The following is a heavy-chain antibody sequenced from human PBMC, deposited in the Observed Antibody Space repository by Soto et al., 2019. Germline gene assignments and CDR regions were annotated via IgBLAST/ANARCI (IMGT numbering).Heavy chain of an antibody. D-gene: IGHD3-10*01. J-gene: IGHJ6*02. CDR1: GFTFSCSA. Sequence: GGSLRLSCAASGFTFSCSAMHWVRQPSGKGLEWVGRIRSKANSYATAYAASVKGRFTISRDDSKNTAYLQMNSLKTEDTAVYYCTRHDMVGGVHRAYYYYGMDVWGQRTTVSVSS. CDR3: TRHDMVGGVHRAYYYYGMDV. V-gene: IGHV3-73*01. CDR2: IRSKANSYAT.